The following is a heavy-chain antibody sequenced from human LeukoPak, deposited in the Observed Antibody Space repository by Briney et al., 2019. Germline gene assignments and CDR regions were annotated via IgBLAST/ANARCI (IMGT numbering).Heavy chain of an antibody. J-gene: IGHJ4*02. D-gene: IGHD5-12*01. CDR1: GFTFDDYA. CDR2: ISWNSGSI. Sequence: GGSLRLSCAASGFTFDDYAIHWVRHAPGQGLEWVSHISWNSGSIGYADSVKGRFAISRDNAKNSLYLQMNSLRAEDTALYYCAKDRGANGYDAFDSWGQGTLVTVSS. CDR3: AKDRGANGYDAFDS. V-gene: IGHV3-9*01.